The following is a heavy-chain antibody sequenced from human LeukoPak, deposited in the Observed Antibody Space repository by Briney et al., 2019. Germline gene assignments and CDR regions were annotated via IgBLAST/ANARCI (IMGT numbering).Heavy chain of an antibody. V-gene: IGHV3-30*18. CDR1: GFNFSSYG. CDR3: AKDRPPKWELPFDAFDI. CDR2: ISYDGRNE. D-gene: IGHD1-26*01. Sequence: GGSLRLSCAASGFNFSSYGMHWVRQVPGKWLEWVAVISYDGRNEYYADSLKGRFTISRDNSKNTLYLQMNSLRAEDTAMYYCAKDRPPKWELPFDAFDIRGQGTMVTVSS. J-gene: IGHJ3*02.